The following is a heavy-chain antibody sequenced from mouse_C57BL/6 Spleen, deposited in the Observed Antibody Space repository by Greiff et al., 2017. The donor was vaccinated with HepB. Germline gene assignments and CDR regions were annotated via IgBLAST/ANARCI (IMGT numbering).Heavy chain of an antibody. D-gene: IGHD4-1*01. Sequence: VQLQQPGTELVKPGASVKLSCKASGYTFTSYWMHWVKQRPGQGLEWIGNINPSNGGTNYNEKFKSKTTLTVDKSSSTAYMQLSSLTSEDSAVYYCARGLGPYYAMDYWGQGTSVTVSS. J-gene: IGHJ4*01. CDR2: INPSNGGT. V-gene: IGHV1-53*01. CDR3: ARGLGPYYAMDY. CDR1: GYTFTSYW.